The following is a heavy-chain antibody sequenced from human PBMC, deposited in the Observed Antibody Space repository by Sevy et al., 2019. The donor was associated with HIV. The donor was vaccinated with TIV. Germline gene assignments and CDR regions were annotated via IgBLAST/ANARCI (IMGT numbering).Heavy chain of an antibody. Sequence: GGSLRLSCAASGFTFSSHAMSWVRQAPGKGLEWVSAISDSGTTTYYKDSVKGRFTISRDNSKITLYLQMDGLRAEDTAIYYCARAFTGGYQQPFDYWGQGTLVTVSS. CDR3: ARAFTGGYQQPFDY. CDR2: ISDSGTTT. D-gene: IGHD1-26*01. CDR1: GFTFSSHA. J-gene: IGHJ4*02. V-gene: IGHV3-23*01.